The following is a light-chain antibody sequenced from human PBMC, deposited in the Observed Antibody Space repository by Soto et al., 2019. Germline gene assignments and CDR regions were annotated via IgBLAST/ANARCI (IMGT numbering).Light chain of an antibody. V-gene: IGLV1-47*01. J-gene: IGLJ3*02. Sequence: QSVLTQPPSTSGTPGQRVTISCSGSISNIGSNYVYWYQQLPGTAPKLLIYRNNRRPSGVPDRFSGSKSGTSASLAISGLRSEDEADYYCAAWDESLTGRVFGGGTKLTVL. CDR2: RNN. CDR3: AAWDESLTGRV. CDR1: ISNIGSNY.